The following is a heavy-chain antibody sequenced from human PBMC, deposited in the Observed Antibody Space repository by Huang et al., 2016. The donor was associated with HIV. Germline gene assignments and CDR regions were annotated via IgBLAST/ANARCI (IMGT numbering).Heavy chain of an antibody. J-gene: IGHJ3*02. D-gene: IGHD3-22*01. CDR1: GGSFSGHY. Sequence: QVQLQQWGAELLKPSETLSLTCAVSGGSFSGHYWTWIRPPPGRGLEWIGEISDSGSTTANPALKSRVTISGDTSQSQFSLKLNSVTAADAAIYYCARMFKYDSGGYWGNDAFDIWGQGTMVTVSS. V-gene: IGHV4-34*02. CDR3: ARMFKYDSGGYWGNDAFDI. CDR2: ISDSGST.